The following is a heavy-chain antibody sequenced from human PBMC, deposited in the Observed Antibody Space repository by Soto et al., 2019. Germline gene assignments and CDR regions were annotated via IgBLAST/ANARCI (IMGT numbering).Heavy chain of an antibody. CDR2: LSKDGANE. Sequence: GGSLRLSCTASGFILSEYAMNWVRHTPGAGLEWVSTLSKDGANEHYVDSVKGRFTISRDDAKNTLYLQMNSLRASDTAMYYCARLFWVRDYAPGMDVWGQGTTVTVSS. J-gene: IGHJ6*02. V-gene: IGHV3-23*01. CDR3: ARLFWVRDYAPGMDV. CDR1: GFILSEYA. D-gene: IGHD3-16*01.